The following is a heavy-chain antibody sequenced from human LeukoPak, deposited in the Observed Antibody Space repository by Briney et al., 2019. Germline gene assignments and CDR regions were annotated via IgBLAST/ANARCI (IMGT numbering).Heavy chain of an antibody. V-gene: IGHV3-21*01. CDR1: GFTFSSYS. CDR2: ISSSSSYI. CDR3: ARVRRIYYYGSGSNYDAFDI. Sequence: GGSLRLSCAASGFTFSSYSMNWVRQAPGKGLEWVSSISSSSSYIYYADSVKGRFTISRDNAKNSLYLQMNSLRAEDTAVYYCARVRRIYYYGSGSNYDAFDIWGQGTMVTVSS. D-gene: IGHD3-10*01. J-gene: IGHJ3*02.